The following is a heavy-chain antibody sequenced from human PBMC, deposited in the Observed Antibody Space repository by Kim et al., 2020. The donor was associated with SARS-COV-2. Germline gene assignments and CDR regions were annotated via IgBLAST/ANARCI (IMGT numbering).Heavy chain of an antibody. V-gene: IGHV4-39*07. J-gene: IGHJ5*02. Sequence: KSRVTISVDTSKNQFSLKLSSVTAADTAVYYCARDRLMTTVVTRNWFDPWGQGTLVTVSS. D-gene: IGHD4-17*01. CDR3: ARDRLMTTVVTRNWFDP.